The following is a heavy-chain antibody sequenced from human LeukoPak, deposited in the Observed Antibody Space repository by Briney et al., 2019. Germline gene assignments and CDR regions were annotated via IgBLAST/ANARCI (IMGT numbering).Heavy chain of an antibody. D-gene: IGHD3-22*01. J-gene: IGHJ4*02. CDR1: XYTFTGYY. CDR3: ARAYDSSGWGFDY. V-gene: IGHV1-2*06. CDR2: INPNSGGT. Sequence: XASXYTFTGYYMHWVRQAPGQGLEWMGRINPNSGGTNYAQKFQGRVNMNRDTAISTDYMEMSRLRSDDTAVYYCARAYDSSGWGFDYWGQGTLVTVSS.